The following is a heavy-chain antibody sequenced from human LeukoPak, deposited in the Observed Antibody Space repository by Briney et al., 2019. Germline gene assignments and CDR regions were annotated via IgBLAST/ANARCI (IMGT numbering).Heavy chain of an antibody. CDR2: IYYSGST. CDR3: ASIGPSYSSGWYPDENFDY. D-gene: IGHD6-19*01. Sequence: SETLSLTCTVPGGSISSYYWSWIRQPPGKGLEWIGYIYYSGSTNYNPSLKSRVTISVDTSKNQFSLKLSSVTAADTAVYYCASIGPSYSSGWYPDENFDYWGQGTLVTASS. V-gene: IGHV4-59*01. J-gene: IGHJ4*02. CDR1: GGSISSYY.